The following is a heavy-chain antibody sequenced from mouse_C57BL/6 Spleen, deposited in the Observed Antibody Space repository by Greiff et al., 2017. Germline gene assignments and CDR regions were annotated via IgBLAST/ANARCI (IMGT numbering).Heavy chain of an antibody. J-gene: IGHJ3*01. Sequence: QVQLKESGAELVKPGASVKLSCKASGYTFTSYWMHWVKQRPGQGLEWIGMIHPNSGSTNYNEKFKSKATLTVDKSSSTAYMQLSSLTSEDSAVYYCARDYDYEGFAYWGQGTLVTVSA. CDR2: IHPNSGST. V-gene: IGHV1-64*01. CDR1: GYTFTSYW. CDR3: ARDYDYEGFAY. D-gene: IGHD2-4*01.